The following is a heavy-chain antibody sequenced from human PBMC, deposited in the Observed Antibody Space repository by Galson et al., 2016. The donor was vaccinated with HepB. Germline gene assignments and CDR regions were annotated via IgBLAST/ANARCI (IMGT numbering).Heavy chain of an antibody. Sequence: SLRLSCAASGFSFSSHGMHWVRQAPGKGLEWVALISHDGSDKFYAVSVKGRFTISRDNSKNTVYLQMNSLRAEDTAVYYCARDPPTVTTSPPDYWGQGTLATVSS. CDR3: ARDPPTVTTSPPDY. D-gene: IGHD4-17*01. CDR2: ISHDGSDK. J-gene: IGHJ4*02. CDR1: GFSFSSHG. V-gene: IGHV3-30*03.